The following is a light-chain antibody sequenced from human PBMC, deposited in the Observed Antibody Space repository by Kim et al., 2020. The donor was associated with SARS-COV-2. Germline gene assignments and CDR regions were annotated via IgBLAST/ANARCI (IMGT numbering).Light chain of an antibody. CDR1: QSVSSSY. CDR3: QQFGVTRWT. Sequence: PGERATLSCRASQSVSSSYFAWYQQKPGQAPRLLIYGASSRATGIPDRFSGSGSGTDFTLTITRLETEDFAVYFCQQFGVTRWTFGQGTKV. CDR2: GAS. V-gene: IGKV3-20*01. J-gene: IGKJ1*01.